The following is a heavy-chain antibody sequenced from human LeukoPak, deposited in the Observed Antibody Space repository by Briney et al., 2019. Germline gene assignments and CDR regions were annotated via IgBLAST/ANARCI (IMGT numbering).Heavy chain of an antibody. CDR1: GGSISGYY. D-gene: IGHD2-2*01. Sequence: SETLSLTCTVSGGSISGYYWSWIRQPPGKGLEWIAYIYYSGNTNYNPSLKSRVTISVDTSKIQFSLNLTSVTAADTAMYYCARGPRMVAMNGYAFDIWGPGTTVIVSS. CDR2: IYYSGNT. V-gene: IGHV4-59*12. J-gene: IGHJ3*02. CDR3: ARGPRMVAMNGYAFDI.